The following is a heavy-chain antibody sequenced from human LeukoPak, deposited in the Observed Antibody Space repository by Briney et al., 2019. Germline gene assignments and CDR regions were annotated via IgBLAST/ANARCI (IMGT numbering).Heavy chain of an antibody. V-gene: IGHV4-39*07. CDR1: GGSISSSSYY. J-gene: IGHJ3*02. CDR2: IYYSGST. Sequence: SETLSLTCTVSGGSISSSSYYWGWIRQPPGKGLEWIGSIYYSGSTYYNPSLKSRVTISVDTSKNQFSLKLSSVTAADTAVYYCARDPRDGYNDAFDIWGQGTMVTVSS. CDR3: ARDPRDGYNDAFDI. D-gene: IGHD5-24*01.